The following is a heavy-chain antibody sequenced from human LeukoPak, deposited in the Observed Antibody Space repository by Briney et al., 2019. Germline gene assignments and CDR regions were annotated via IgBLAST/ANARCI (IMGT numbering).Heavy chain of an antibody. Sequence: GASVKVSCKASGYTFTAYYMHWVRQAPGQGLEWTGWINPNSGGTNYAQKFQGRVTMTRDTSISTAYMELSRLRSDDTAIYYCARDRFYGSGSYNYWGQGTLVTVSS. CDR1: GYTFTAYY. V-gene: IGHV1-2*02. CDR2: INPNSGGT. CDR3: ARDRFYGSGSYNY. D-gene: IGHD3-10*01. J-gene: IGHJ4*02.